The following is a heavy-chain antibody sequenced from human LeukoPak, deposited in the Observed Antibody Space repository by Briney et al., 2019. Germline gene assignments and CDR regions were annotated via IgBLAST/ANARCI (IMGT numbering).Heavy chain of an antibody. CDR1: GFTFSSYA. V-gene: IGHV3-23*01. CDR3: AKEVKDTGYYHLDN. D-gene: IGHD3-3*01. Sequence: GGSLRLSCAASGFTFSSYAMSWVRQAPGQGLEWVSAISGSGGSTYYADSVKGRFTISRDNSKNTLYLQMNRLRDEDTALFYCAKEVKDTGYYHLDNWGQGTLVTVSS. J-gene: IGHJ4*02. CDR2: ISGSGGST.